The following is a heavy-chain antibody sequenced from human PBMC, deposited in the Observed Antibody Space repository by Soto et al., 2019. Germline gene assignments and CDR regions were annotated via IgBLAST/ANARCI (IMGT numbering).Heavy chain of an antibody. V-gene: IGHV4-31*03. J-gene: IGHJ5*02. CDR3: AGYQLPLEYNWFDP. CDR1: GGSISSGGYY. D-gene: IGHD2-2*01. CDR2: IYYSGST. Sequence: SETLSLTCTVSGGSISSGGYYWSWIRQHPGKGLEWIGYIYYSGSTYYNPSLKSRVTISVDTSKNQFSLKLSSVTAADTAVYYCAGYQLPLEYNWFDPWGQGTLVTVSS.